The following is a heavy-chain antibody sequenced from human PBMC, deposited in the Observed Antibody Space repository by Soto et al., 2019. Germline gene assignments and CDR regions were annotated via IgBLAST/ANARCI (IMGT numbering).Heavy chain of an antibody. CDR1: GFTFTSSA. Sequence: GASVKVSCKASGFTFTSSAVRWVRQARGQRLEWIGWIVVGSGNTNYAQKFQERVTITRDMSTSTAYMELSSLRSEDTAVYYCAAVAQRWLHVTFDYWGQGTLVTVSS. V-gene: IGHV1-58*01. CDR3: AAVAQRWLHVTFDY. J-gene: IGHJ4*02. CDR2: IVVGSGNT. D-gene: IGHD5-12*01.